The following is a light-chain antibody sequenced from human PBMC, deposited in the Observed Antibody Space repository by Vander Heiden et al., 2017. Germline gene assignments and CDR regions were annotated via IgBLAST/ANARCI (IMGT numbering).Light chain of an antibody. CDR2: KAS. CDR3: QQYRRYWT. CDR1: QSISGW. V-gene: IGKV1-5*03. J-gene: IGKJ1*01. Sequence: IHVTQSPSTLSTSVGDRVTITCRASQSISGWLAWYQQKPGKAPKLLIYKASTLVSGVPSRFSGSGSGTEYTLTISSLQPDDFATYYCQQYRRYWTFGQGTKVEIK.